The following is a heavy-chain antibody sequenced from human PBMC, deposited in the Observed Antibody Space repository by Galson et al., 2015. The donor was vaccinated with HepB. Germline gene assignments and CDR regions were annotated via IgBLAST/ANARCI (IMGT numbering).Heavy chain of an antibody. J-gene: IGHJ4*02. CDR1: GFTFSYYA. Sequence: SLRLSCAASGFTFSYYAMRWVRQAPGKGLEWVSAITHSGDNTFSADSMKGRFTISRDNSRNTLFFHMNSLRPDDTAIYFCAKVFPEKTDGWYRQALYYFDSWGQGTRLTIPS. CDR3: AKVFPEKTDGWYRQALYYFDS. CDR2: ITHSGDNT. D-gene: IGHD6-19*01. V-gene: IGHV3-23*01.